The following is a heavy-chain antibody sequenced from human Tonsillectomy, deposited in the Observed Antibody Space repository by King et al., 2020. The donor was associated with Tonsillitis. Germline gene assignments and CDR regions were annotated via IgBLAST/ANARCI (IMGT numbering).Heavy chain of an antibody. V-gene: IGHV3-30*04. CDR3: AGGFSAGYSGYNPTFDY. D-gene: IGHD5-12*01. CDR2: ISDDGRSK. Sequence: VQLVESGGGVVQPGGSLRLSCAASGFTFSTYAVHWVRQAPGKGLEWVAVISDDGRSKYYADSVKGRFTISRDNSKNTLYLQMNSLRVDDTAVYYCAGGFSAGYSGYNPTFDYWGQGTLVTVSS. CDR1: GFTFSTYA. J-gene: IGHJ4*02.